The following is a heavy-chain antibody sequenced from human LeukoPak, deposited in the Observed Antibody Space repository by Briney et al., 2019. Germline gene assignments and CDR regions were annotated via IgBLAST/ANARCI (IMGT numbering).Heavy chain of an antibody. J-gene: IGHJ4*02. CDR2: INAGNGNT. CDR3: AKGYDSPHY. D-gene: IGHD3-3*01. CDR1: GYTFTSYA. V-gene: IGHV1-3*01. Sequence: GASVKVSCKASGYTFTSYAMHWVRQAPGQRLEWMGWINAGNGNTKYSQKFQGRVTITRDTSASIAYMELSSLRSEDTAVYYCAKGYDSPHYWGQGTLVTVSS.